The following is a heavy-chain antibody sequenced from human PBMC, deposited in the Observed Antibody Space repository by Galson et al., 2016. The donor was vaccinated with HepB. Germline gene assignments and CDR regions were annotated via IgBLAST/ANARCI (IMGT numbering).Heavy chain of an antibody. D-gene: IGHD5-12*01. Sequence: SLRLSCAASGFSFSGSAMHWVRQASGIGLEWVGRIRSKPNNYATAYAASVKGRFTISRDESKNTAYLQMNSLKTEDTAVYYCTRHGGYDSDYWGQGTLVTVSS. V-gene: IGHV3-73*01. J-gene: IGHJ4*02. CDR1: GFSFSGSA. CDR2: IRSKPNNYAT. CDR3: TRHGGYDSDY.